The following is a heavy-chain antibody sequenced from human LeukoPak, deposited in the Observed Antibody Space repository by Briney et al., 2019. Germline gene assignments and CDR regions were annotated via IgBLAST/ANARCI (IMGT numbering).Heavy chain of an antibody. CDR3: AREAAAGSYYYYYMDV. CDR2: IYHSGST. V-gene: IGHV4-34*01. J-gene: IGHJ6*03. CDR1: GGSFSGYY. D-gene: IGHD6-13*01. Sequence: SETLSLTCAVYGGSFSGYYWSWIRQPPGKGLEWIGSIYHSGSTYYNPSLKSRVTISVDTSKNQFSLKLSSVTAADTAVYYCAREAAAGSYYYYYMDVWGKGTTVTVSS.